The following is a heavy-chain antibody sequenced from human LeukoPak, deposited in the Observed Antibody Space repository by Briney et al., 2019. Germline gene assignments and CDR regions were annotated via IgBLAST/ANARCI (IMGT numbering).Heavy chain of an antibody. V-gene: IGHV1-46*01. D-gene: IGHD3-16*01. Sequence: ASVKVSCKASGYTFTSYYMHWVRQAPGQGLEWMGIINPSGGSTSYAQKFQGRVTMSRDTSTSTVYMELISLRSEDTAVYYCARVGGYYYSYMDVWGKGTTVTVSS. CDR1: GYTFTSYY. CDR2: INPSGGST. J-gene: IGHJ6*03. CDR3: ARVGGYYYSYMDV.